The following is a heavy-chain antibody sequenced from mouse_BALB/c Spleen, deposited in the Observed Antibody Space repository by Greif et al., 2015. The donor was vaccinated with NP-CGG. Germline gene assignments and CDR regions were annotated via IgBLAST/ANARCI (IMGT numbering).Heavy chain of an antibody. V-gene: IGHV1-14*01. Sequence: VQLQQSGPELVKPGASVKMSCKASGYTFTSYVMHWVKQKPGQGLEWIGYINPYNDGTKYNEKFKGKATLTSDKSSSTAYMELSSLTSEDSAVYYCAKGESGDYFDYWGQGTTPTVSS. CDR3: AKGESGDYFDY. D-gene: IGHD3-1*01. J-gene: IGHJ2*01. CDR1: GYTFTSYV. CDR2: INPYNDGT.